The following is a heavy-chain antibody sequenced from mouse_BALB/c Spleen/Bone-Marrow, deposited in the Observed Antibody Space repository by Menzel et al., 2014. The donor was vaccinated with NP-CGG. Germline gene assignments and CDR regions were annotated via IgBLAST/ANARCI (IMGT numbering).Heavy chain of an antibody. V-gene: IGHV1-66*01. J-gene: IGHJ2*01. Sequence: LVESGPELVKPGASVKISCKASGYTLTSYYIHWVKQRPGQGLGWIGWIFPRNGSTKYNEKFKGKATLTADTSSSTAYMQLSSLTSEDSAVYFCARRDYYGSTYGFDYWGQGTTLTVSS. D-gene: IGHD1-1*01. CDR3: ARRDYYGSTYGFDY. CDR2: IFPRNGST. CDR1: GYTLTSYY.